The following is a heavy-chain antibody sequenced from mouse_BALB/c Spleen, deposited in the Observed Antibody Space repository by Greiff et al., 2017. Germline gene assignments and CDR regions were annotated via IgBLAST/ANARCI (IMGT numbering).Heavy chain of an antibody. Sequence: QLQQSGAELVRPGTSVKVSCKASGYAFTNYLIEWVKQRPGQGLEWIGVINPGSGGTNYNEKFKGKATLTADKSSSTAYMQLSSLTSDDSAVYFCARFDYDGGGAMDYWGQGTSVTVSS. CDR1: GYAFTNYL. J-gene: IGHJ4*01. V-gene: IGHV1-54*01. CDR3: ARFDYDGGGAMDY. CDR2: INPGSGGT. D-gene: IGHD2-4*01.